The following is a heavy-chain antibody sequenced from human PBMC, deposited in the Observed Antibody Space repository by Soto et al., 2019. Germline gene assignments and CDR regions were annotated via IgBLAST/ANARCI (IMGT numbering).Heavy chain of an antibody. CDR2: ISGSGGST. Sequence: EVQLLESGGGLVQPGGSLRLSCAASGFTFSSYAMSWVRQAPGNGLGWVSDISGSGGSTYDADSVKGRFTISRDNSKHTLYLQMNSPRAENTAVYYCSNFYGSGSYYNDWGQGTLVTVSS. D-gene: IGHD3-10*01. V-gene: IGHV3-23*01. CDR3: SNFYGSGSYYND. J-gene: IGHJ4*02. CDR1: GFTFSSYA.